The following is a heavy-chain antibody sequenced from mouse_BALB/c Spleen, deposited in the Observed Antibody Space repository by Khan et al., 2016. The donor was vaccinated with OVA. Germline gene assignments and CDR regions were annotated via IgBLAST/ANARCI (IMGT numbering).Heavy chain of an antibody. V-gene: IGHV2-6-1*01. J-gene: IGHJ4*01. CDR2: IWSDGTT. Sequence: VQLQESGPGLAAPSQSLSITCTISGFSLTNYGVHWVRQPPGKGLEWLVVIWSDGTTTYNSALKSRLTITKDNSQRQVFLKMNSLQTDDTAIYFCARQPYYHYNIMDYWGQGTSVTGSS. CDR1: GFSLTNYG. CDR3: ARQPYYHYNIMDY. D-gene: IGHD2-10*01.